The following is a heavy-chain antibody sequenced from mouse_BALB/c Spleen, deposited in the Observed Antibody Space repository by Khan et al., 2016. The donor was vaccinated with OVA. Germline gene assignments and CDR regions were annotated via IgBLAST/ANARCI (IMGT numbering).Heavy chain of an antibody. V-gene: IGHV1S34*01. Sequence: LVKTGASVKISCKTSGYSFTGYYMHWVKQSHGKSLEWIGYISCYNGATTYNQKFKGKATFTVDTSSSTAYMQINSLTSEDSAVYYYARSHLLWLYAMDYWGQGTSVTVSS. CDR2: ISCYNGAT. J-gene: IGHJ4*01. CDR1: GYSFTGYY. D-gene: IGHD2-2*01. CDR3: ARSHLLWLYAMDY.